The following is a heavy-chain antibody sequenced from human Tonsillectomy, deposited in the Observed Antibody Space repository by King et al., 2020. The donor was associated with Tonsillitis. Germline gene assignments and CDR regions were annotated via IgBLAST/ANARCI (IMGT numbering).Heavy chain of an antibody. CDR3: AREYCSTTACWSWYFDL. V-gene: IGHV3-21*01. J-gene: IGHJ2*01. D-gene: IGHD2-2*01. CDR2: ISSSSSYI. CDR1: GLTFSSYS. Sequence: VQLVESGGGLVKPGGSLRLSCAASGLTFSSYSMNWVRQAPGKGLEWVSSISSSSSYIHYADSVKGRFTVSRDNAKNSLYLQMNSLRAEDTAVYYCAREYCSTTACWSWYFDLWGRGTLVTVSS.